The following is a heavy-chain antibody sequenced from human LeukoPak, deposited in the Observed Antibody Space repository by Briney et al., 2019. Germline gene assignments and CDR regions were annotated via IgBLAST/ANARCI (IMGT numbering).Heavy chain of an antibody. J-gene: IGHJ4*02. D-gene: IGHD6-19*01. V-gene: IGHV3-30*19. CDR2: ISYDGTNK. Sequence: GGSLRRYCLASGFTCSSYGRHWVRQAPGQGLEWVAIISYDGTNKYYAVSVRGRFTIPRDNSKNTLYLQMDSLETEDKAGFYCARLEQYASGWYGSVDYWGQGNLVAVSS. CDR1: GFTCSSYG. CDR3: ARLEQYASGWYGSVDY.